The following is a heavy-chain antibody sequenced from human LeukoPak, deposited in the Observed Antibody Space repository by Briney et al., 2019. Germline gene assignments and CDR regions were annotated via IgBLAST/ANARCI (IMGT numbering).Heavy chain of an antibody. CDR2: VSRDGSET. V-gene: IGHV3-7*03. CDR3: ARVPSSGLFDY. CDR1: GFALSSHW. J-gene: IGHJ4*02. D-gene: IGHD3-22*01. Sequence: GGSLRLSCAASGFALSSHWMTWVRQVPGRGPEWVANVSRDGSETYYLDSVKGRFTISKDNAKNSLYLQMNSLRAEDTAVYYCARVPSSGLFDYWGQGTLVTVSS.